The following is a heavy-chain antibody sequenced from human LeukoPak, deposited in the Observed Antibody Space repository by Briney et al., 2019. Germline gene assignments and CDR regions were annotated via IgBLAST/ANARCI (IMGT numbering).Heavy chain of an antibody. V-gene: IGHV3-48*04. J-gene: IGHJ4*02. CDR2: INSRGSNT. CDR1: GFTFSSYS. CDR3: ASHYGDYSFLDY. Sequence: GGSLRLSCAAAGFTFSSYSMNWVRQAPGKGLEWVSYINSRGSNTYYTDSVKGRFTISRDNAKNSLYLQMNSLRAEDTAVYYCASHYGDYSFLDYWGQGTLVTVSS. D-gene: IGHD4-17*01.